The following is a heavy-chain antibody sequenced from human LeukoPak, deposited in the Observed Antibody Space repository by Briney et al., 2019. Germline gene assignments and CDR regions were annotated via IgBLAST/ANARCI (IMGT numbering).Heavy chain of an antibody. D-gene: IGHD5-18*01. J-gene: IGHJ6*02. CDR2: IKSKTDGGTT. CDR1: GFTFSNAW. V-gene: IGHV3-15*01. CDR3: TTDRSSRGTWIQLWHPIYYYYGMGV. Sequence: GGSLRLSCAASGFTFSNAWMSWVRQAPGKGLEWVGRIKSKTDGGTTDYAAPVKGRFTISRDDSKNTLYLQMNSLKTEDTAVYYCTTDRSSRGTWIQLWHPIYYYYGMGVWGQGTTVTVSS.